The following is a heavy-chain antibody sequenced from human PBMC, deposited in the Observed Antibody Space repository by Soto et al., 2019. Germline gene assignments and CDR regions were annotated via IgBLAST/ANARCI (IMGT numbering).Heavy chain of an antibody. CDR1: GGSSVGGGCY. J-gene: IGHJ4*02. CDR3: ARYVGATTGFDY. V-gene: IGHV4-30-4*01. CDR2: IYYSGST. D-gene: IGHD1-26*01. Sequence: SETLSVTCSVSGGSSVGGGCYWSWIRQPPGKGLEWIGYIYYSGSTYYNPSLKSRVTISVDTSKNQFSLKLNSVTAADTAVYYCARYVGATTGFDYWGQGTLVTVSS.